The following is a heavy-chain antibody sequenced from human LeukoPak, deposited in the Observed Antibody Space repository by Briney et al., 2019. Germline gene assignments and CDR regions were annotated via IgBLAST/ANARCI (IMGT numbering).Heavy chain of an antibody. CDR1: GFIFSDSV. CDR3: ARRTAGAKDL. V-gene: IGHV3-23*05. CDR2: ISSTGYT. Sequence: GGSLGLSCAASGFIFSDSVISWVRQAPGKGLEWVAAISSTGYTDNADSLKGRFSISRDNSKDTLYLQMNSLRVDDTAIYYCARRTAGAKDLWGKGTTVTVSP. D-gene: IGHD6-19*01. J-gene: IGHJ6*04.